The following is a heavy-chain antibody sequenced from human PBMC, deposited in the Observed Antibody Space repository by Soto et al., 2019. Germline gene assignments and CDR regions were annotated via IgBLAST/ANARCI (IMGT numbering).Heavy chain of an antibody. D-gene: IGHD4-17*01. J-gene: IGHJ4*02. CDR1: GESSSDYY. CDR3: ARGTTTVTNPIFDY. CDR2: INHSGST. Sequence: QVQLQQWGAGLLKPSETLSLTCAVYGESSSDYYWSWIRQPPGKGLEWIGEINHSGSTNYNPSLKSRVTVSVDTSKNQFSLKLSSVTAADTAVYYCARGTTTVTNPIFDYWGQGTLVTVSS. V-gene: IGHV4-34*01.